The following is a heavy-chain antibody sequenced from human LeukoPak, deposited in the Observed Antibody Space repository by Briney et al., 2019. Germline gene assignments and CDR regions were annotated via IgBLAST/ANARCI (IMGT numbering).Heavy chain of an antibody. J-gene: IGHJ4*02. Sequence: SVKVSCKASGGTFSSYAISWVRQAPGQGLEWMGRIIPILGIANYAQKFQGRVTITADKSTSTAYMELSSLRSEDTAVYYCARDHEDTAHGLDWGQGTLVTVSS. CDR2: IIPILGIA. D-gene: IGHD5-18*01. CDR1: GGTFSSYA. CDR3: ARDHEDTAHGLD. V-gene: IGHV1-69*04.